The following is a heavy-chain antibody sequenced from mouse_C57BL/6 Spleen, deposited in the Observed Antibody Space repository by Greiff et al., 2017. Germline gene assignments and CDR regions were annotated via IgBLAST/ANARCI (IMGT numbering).Heavy chain of an antibody. CDR1: GFTFSSYA. CDR3: TRVYYDYDEAFDY. D-gene: IGHD2-4*01. J-gene: IGHJ2*01. Sequence: EVMLVESGEGLVKPGGSLKLSCAASGFTFSSYAMSWVRQTPEKRLEWVAYISSGGDYIYYAATVKGRFTISRDNARNTLYLQMSSLKSEDTAMYYCTRVYYDYDEAFDYWGQGTTLTVSS. CDR2: ISSGGDYI. V-gene: IGHV5-9-1*02.